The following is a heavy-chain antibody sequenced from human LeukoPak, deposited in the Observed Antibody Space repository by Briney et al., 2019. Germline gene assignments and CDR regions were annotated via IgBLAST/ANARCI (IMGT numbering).Heavy chain of an antibody. CDR1: GFTFSDYY. J-gene: IGHJ3*02. CDR3: ARDRYCGGDCSDAFDI. CDR2: ISSSSSAI. Sequence: GGSLRLSCAASGFTFSDYYMSWIRQAPGKGLEWVSYISSSSSAIYYTHSVRGRFTISRDNAKTSLYLQMNSLRDEDTAVYYCARDRYCGGDCSDAFDIWGRGTTVTVSS. D-gene: IGHD2-21*02. V-gene: IGHV3-11*04.